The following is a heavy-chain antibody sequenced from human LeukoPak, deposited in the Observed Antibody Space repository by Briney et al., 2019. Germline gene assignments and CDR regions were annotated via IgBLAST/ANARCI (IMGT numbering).Heavy chain of an antibody. CDR1: GFTFTSYA. CDR3: ARDSDSSGHYYMDYFDY. CDR2: ISSSSRDI. J-gene: IGHJ4*02. Sequence: GGSLRLSCAASGFTFTSYAMNWVRQAPGKGLEWVSSISSSSRDINYSDSVKGRFTISRDNAWNSLYLQMNSLRAEDTAVYYCARDSDSSGHYYMDYFDYWGQGTLVTVSS. V-gene: IGHV3-21*01. D-gene: IGHD3-22*01.